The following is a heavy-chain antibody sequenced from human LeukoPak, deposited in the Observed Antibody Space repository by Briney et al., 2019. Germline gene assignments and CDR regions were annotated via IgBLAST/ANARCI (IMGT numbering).Heavy chain of an antibody. Sequence: PGGSLRLSCVASGFTFSSYDMHWVRQVTGKGLEWVSGIDIAGGTYYPGSVKGRFTISRENAKNSFYLQMNSLGAGDTAVYYCVLNMVTTSIEYWGQGTLVTVSS. CDR1: GFTFSSYD. D-gene: IGHD4-17*01. CDR2: IDIAGGT. V-gene: IGHV3-13*01. J-gene: IGHJ4*02. CDR3: VLNMVTTSIEY.